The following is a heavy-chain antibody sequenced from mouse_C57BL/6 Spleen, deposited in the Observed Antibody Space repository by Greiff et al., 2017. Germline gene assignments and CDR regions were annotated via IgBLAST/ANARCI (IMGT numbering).Heavy chain of an antibody. J-gene: IGHJ4*01. D-gene: IGHD2-3*01. CDR1: GYTFTDYY. Sequence: EVQLQQSGPVLVKPGASVKMSCKASGYTFTDYYMNWVKQSHGKSLEWIGVINPYNGGTSYNQKFKGKATLTVDKSSSTAYMELNSLTSEDSAVYYCARNDGYSLYAMDYWGQGTSVTVSS. CDR3: ARNDGYSLYAMDY. CDR2: INPYNGGT. V-gene: IGHV1-19*01.